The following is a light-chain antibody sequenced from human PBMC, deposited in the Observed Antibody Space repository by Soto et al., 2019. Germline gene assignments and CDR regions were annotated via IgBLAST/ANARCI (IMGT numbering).Light chain of an antibody. J-gene: IGKJ1*01. CDR3: LQDYNYPWT. CDR1: QSISSY. V-gene: IGKV1-6*01. CDR2: AAF. Sequence: IQMTQSPSSLSASVGDRVTITCRASQSISSYLNWYQHKPGKAPKLLIYAAFPLEDGVPSRFSGSGSGTEFTLTISSLQPEDFATYYCLQDYNYPWTFGQGTKVDIK.